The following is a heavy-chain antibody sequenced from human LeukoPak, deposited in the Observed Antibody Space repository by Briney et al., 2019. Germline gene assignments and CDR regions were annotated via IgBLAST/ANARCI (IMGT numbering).Heavy chain of an antibody. D-gene: IGHD3-22*01. J-gene: IGHJ4*02. CDR3: AAPHCITTNCYFHY. Sequence: PSETLSLTCTVSGGSISSSSYYWGWIRQPPGKGLEWIGSIYYSGSTYYNPSLKSRVTISVDTSKNQFSLKLSSVTAADTAVYYCAAPHCITTNCYFHYWGQGILVTVTS. CDR1: GGSISSSSYY. V-gene: IGHV4-39*01. CDR2: IYYSGST.